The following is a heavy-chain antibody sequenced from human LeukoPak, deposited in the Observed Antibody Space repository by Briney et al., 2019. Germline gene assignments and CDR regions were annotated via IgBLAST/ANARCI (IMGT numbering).Heavy chain of an antibody. CDR3: ARDNRRWLQPLDY. V-gene: IGHV3-7*01. D-gene: IGHD5-24*01. CDR1: GFTFSSYW. CDR2: IKQDGSEK. Sequence: GGPLRLSCAVSGFTFSSYWMSWARQAPGKGLEWVANIKQDGSEKYYVDSVKGRFTISRDNAKNSLYLQMNSLRAEDTAVYYCARDNRRWLQPLDYWGQGTLVTVSS. J-gene: IGHJ4*02.